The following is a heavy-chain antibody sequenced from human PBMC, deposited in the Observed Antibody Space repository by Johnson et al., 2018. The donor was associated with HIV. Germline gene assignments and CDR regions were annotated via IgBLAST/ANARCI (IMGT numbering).Heavy chain of an antibody. J-gene: IGHJ3*01. CDR2: IYSGGST. CDR3: ARDGKYSSIGPDAFDV. D-gene: IGHD6-13*01. Sequence: VQLVESGGGLVQRGGSLRLSCAASGFTVSSNYMTWVRQAPGKGLEWVSVIYSGGSTYYADSVKGRFTISRDHYENTLYLQMNSLRPEDTAVYFCARDGKYSSIGPDAFDVWGQGTMVAVSS. V-gene: IGHV3-66*02. CDR1: GFTVSSNY.